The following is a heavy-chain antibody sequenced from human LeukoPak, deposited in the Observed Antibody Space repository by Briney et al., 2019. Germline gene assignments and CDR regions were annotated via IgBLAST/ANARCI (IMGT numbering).Heavy chain of an antibody. J-gene: IGHJ5*02. D-gene: IGHD3-10*01. CDR2: INPDSGGT. CDR1: GYTFTDYY. CDR3: AKGHGYVGSNWFDP. Sequence: ASVKVSCKASGYTFTDYYMHWVRQAPGQGLEWMGRINPDSGGTNYAQKFQGRVTMTRDTSISTAYMELSRLRSDDTAMYYCAKGHGYVGSNWFDPWGQGTLVTVSS. V-gene: IGHV1-2*06.